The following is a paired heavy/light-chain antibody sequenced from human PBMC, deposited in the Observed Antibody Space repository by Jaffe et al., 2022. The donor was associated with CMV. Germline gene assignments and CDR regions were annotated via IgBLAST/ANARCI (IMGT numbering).Heavy chain of an antibody. J-gene: IGHJ4*02. Sequence: QVQIVQSGAEVKEPGASVKVSCKTSRYTFTNYAIHWVRQAPGQGLEWVGWINAGNGYTKYSQSFQGRVTITRDTSASTAYMELSSLRTEDTAVYFCARDRRPYCTNDCWGIDYWGQGSLVTVSS. CDR3: ARDRRPYCTNDCWGIDY. CDR2: INAGNGYT. V-gene: IGHV1-3*01. D-gene: IGHD2-8*01. CDR1: RYTFTNYA.
Light chain of an antibody. J-gene: IGKJ2*01. CDR2: EAS. Sequence: ETTLTQSPAFMSATPGDKVNISCKASRDIDDDMNWYQQKPGEAPIFLIQEASTLVPGISPRFSGSGYGTDFTLTINNIKSEDAAYYFCLQHDDFPYTFGQGTKVEIK. CDR3: LQHDDFPYT. V-gene: IGKV5-2*01. CDR1: RDIDDD.